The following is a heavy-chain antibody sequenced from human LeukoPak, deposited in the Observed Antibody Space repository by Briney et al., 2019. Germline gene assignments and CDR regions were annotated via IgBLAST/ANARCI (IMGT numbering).Heavy chain of an antibody. Sequence: GGSLRLSCVASGFTFSRYEMIWVRQAPGKGLDGVSCISTIGSYIHYAHSVKGRFTISRDNVKNLLYLQMNSLRPEDTAVYYCAKDVSRILTGARNYFDSWGQGTLVTVSS. D-gene: IGHD3-9*01. J-gene: IGHJ4*02. CDR3: AKDVSRILTGARNYFDS. CDR1: GFTFSRYE. CDR2: ISTIGSYI. V-gene: IGHV3-48*03.